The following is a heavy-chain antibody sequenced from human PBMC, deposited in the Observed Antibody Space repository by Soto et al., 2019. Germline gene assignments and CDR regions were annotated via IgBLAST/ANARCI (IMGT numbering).Heavy chain of an antibody. D-gene: IGHD4-17*01. V-gene: IGHV1-8*01. J-gene: IGHJ6*02. Sequence: QVQLVQSGAEVKKPGASVKVSCKASGYTFSSYDINWVRQATGQGLEWMGWMNPKSGHTGSAQKFQGRVTMTRDTSISTAYMELSRLRSEDTAIYYCARTDGDLDVWGPGTTVTVSS. CDR1: GYTFSSYD. CDR3: ARTDGDLDV. CDR2: MNPKSGHT.